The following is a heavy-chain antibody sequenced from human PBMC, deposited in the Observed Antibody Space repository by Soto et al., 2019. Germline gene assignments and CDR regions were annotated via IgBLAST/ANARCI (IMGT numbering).Heavy chain of an antibody. CDR1: GVSIHNSHSF. D-gene: IGHD2-21*01. J-gene: IGHJ5*01. V-gene: IGHV4-39*01. CDR2: VYHNGGA. Sequence: QVHLQESGPGLVKPSETLSLTCTVSGVSIHNSHSFWAWIRQPPGKGLQFIASVYHNGGAHYNSSLKSRVSISVDTANNQVSLRMRSLTAADTAFDYCGRVVEGATRHTDPDSWGQGILVTVSS. CDR3: GRVVEGATRHTDPDS.